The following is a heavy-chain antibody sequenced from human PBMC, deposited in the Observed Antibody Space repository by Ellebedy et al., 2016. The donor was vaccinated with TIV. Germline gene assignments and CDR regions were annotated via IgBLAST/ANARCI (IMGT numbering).Heavy chain of an antibody. V-gene: IGHV3-7*01. CDR1: RFSFSNYW. CDR2: INQDGSDE. CDR3: ATDGSYGDYLSPTHAFVI. D-gene: IGHD4-17*01. Sequence: GGSLRLSCAASRFSFSNYWMSWVRQPPGKGLEWVANINQDGSDEYYVDSVKGRSTISRDNAKNSLYLQMNSLRVEDTAVYYCATDGSYGDYLSPTHAFVIWGQGTMVTVSS. J-gene: IGHJ3*02.